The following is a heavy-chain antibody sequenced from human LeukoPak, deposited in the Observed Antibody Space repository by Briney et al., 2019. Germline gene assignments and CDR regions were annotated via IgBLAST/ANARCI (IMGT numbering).Heavy chain of an antibody. Sequence: GGSLRLSCAASGFTFSSYAMHWVRQAPGKGLEYVSAISSNGGSTYNANSVKGRFTISRDNSKNTLYLQMGSLRAGDTAVYHCARAVVPDAFDIWGQGTMVTVSS. D-gene: IGHD2-15*01. V-gene: IGHV3-64*01. CDR2: ISSNGGST. CDR1: GFTFSSYA. CDR3: ARAVVPDAFDI. J-gene: IGHJ3*02.